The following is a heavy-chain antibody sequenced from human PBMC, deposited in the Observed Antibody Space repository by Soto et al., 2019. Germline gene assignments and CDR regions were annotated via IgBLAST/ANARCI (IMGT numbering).Heavy chain of an antibody. CDR2: ISAYNGNT. CDR3: ARDRVVVVVAAHHYYGMDV. J-gene: IGHJ6*02. Sequence: EASVKVSCKASGYTFTSYGISWVRQAPGQGLEWMGWISAYNGNTNYAQKLQGRVTMTTDTSTSTAYMELRSLRSDDTAVYYCARDRVVVVVAAHHYYGMDVWGQGXTVTVYS. V-gene: IGHV1-18*01. CDR1: GYTFTSYG. D-gene: IGHD2-15*01.